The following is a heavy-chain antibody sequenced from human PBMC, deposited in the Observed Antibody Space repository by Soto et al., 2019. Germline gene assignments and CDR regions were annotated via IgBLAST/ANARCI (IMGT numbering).Heavy chain of an antibody. Sequence: GESLKISCMGSGYNVSTWHNFTSYWIAWVRQMPGEGLEWMGIIYPGDSDTRYSPSFEGHVTMSVDRSINTAYLEWSSLKASDSAMYYCARLTLAQDSSGYRIFDYWGLGTLVTVS. CDR2: IYPGDSDT. CDR3: ARLTLAQDSSGYRIFDY. J-gene: IGHJ4*02. V-gene: IGHV5-51*01. CDR1: GYNVSTWHNFTSYW. D-gene: IGHD3-22*01.